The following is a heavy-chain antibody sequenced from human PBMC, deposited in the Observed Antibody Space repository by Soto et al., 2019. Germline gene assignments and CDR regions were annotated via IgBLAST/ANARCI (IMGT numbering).Heavy chain of an antibody. J-gene: IGHJ5*02. V-gene: IGHV1-18*01. Sequence: ASVKVSCKASGYTFANYGISWVRQAPGQGLEWMGWISAYNGNTKYAQKLQGRVTMTTDTSTSTAYMELRSLRSDDTAVYYCARGVGSGSYYNQYNWFDPWGQGTLVTVSS. CDR3: ARGVGSGSYYNQYNWFDP. D-gene: IGHD3-10*01. CDR2: ISAYNGNT. CDR1: GYTFANYG.